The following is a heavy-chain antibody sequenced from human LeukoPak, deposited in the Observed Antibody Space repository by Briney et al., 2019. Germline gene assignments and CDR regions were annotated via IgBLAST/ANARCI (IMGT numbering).Heavy chain of an antibody. CDR3: AKNYGGNS. CDR2: ISYDGSNK. CDR1: GFTFSSYA. J-gene: IGHJ4*02. Sequence: GGSLRLSCAASGFTFSSYAMHWVRQAPGKGLEWVAVISYDGSNKYYADSVKGRFTISRDNSKNTLYLQMNSLRAEDTAVYYCAKNYGGNSWGQGTLVTVSS. D-gene: IGHD4-23*01. V-gene: IGHV3-30-3*01.